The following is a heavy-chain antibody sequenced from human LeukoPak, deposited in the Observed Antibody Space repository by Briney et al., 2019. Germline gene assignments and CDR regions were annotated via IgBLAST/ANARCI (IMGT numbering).Heavy chain of an antibody. V-gene: IGHV4-39*01. CDR3: AGRGYSYGVLGLYPSFDY. CDR1: GGSISSSSYY. D-gene: IGHD5-18*01. J-gene: IGHJ4*02. Sequence: SETLSLTCSVSGGSISSSSYYWGWIRQPPGKGLGWIGSIYYSGSTSYNPSLKSRVTISVDTSKNQFSLKLSSVTAADTAVYYCAGRGYSYGVLGLYPSFDYWGQGTLVTVSS. CDR2: IYYSGST.